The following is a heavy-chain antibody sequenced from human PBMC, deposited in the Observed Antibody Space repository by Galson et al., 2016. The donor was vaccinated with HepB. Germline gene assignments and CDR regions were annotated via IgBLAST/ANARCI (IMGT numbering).Heavy chain of an antibody. Sequence: SLRLSCAASGFNFNNYWMTWVRQAPGKGLEWVANIKQDGSETFYVVSVKGRFTISRDNARDSVYLQMNSLRAEDTAVYYCARRPEQQLPLDYWGQGTLVTVSS. CDR1: GFNFNNYW. CDR3: ARRPEQQLPLDY. V-gene: IGHV3-7*01. CDR2: IKQDGSET. J-gene: IGHJ4*02. D-gene: IGHD6-13*01.